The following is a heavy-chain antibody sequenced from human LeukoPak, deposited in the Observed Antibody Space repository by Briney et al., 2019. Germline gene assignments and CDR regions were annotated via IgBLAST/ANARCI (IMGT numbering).Heavy chain of an antibody. CDR2: ISYDGSNK. CDR3: ASQWVGAVYYGMDV. V-gene: IGHV3-30-3*01. J-gene: IGHJ6*02. D-gene: IGHD1-26*01. CDR1: GFTFSSYA. Sequence: GGSLRLSCAASGFTFSSYAMHWVRQAPGKGLEWVAVISYDGSNKYYADSVKGRFTISRDNSKNTLYLQMNSLRAEDTAVYYCASQWVGAVYYGMDVWGRGTTVTVSS.